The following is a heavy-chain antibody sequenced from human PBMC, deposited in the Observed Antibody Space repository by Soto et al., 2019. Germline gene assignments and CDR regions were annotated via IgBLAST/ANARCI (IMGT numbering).Heavy chain of an antibody. V-gene: IGHV2-5*02. J-gene: IGHJ6*02. CDR1: GFSLSTSGVG. CDR2: IYWDDDK. CDR3: AYLPCSGGSCYWFSFSGMDV. Sequence: QITFKESGPTLVKPTQTLTLTCTFSGFSLSTSGVGVAWIRQPPGKALEWLALIYWDDDKRYRPSLESRLTITKDTSKNQVVLTMTNMYSVDTATYYCAYLPCSGGSCYWFSFSGMDVWGQGTTVTVSS. D-gene: IGHD2-15*01.